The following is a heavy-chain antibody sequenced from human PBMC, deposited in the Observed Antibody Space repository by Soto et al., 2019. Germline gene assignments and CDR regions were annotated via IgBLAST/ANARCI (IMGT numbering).Heavy chain of an antibody. D-gene: IGHD2-2*01. Sequence: QITLKESGPTLVKPTQTLTLPCSFPGFSLSTSGRGVGWISQPPGKALEWLALISWNDDKHYSSSLKTSLTTTKDTSKNQVVLTMINMDPVDTVTYYCSHSDWSSTSCYWGLEYWGQGNMVTFSS. J-gene: IGHJ4*02. CDR2: ISWNDDK. CDR1: GFSLSTSGRG. CDR3: SHSDWSSTSCYWGLEY. V-gene: IGHV2-5*01.